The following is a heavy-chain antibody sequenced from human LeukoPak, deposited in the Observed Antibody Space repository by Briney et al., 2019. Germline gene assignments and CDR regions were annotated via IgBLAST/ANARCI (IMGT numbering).Heavy chain of an antibody. J-gene: IGHJ4*02. CDR2: INPDGTIT. CDR3: ARGFRNGPFDC. V-gene: IGHV3-74*01. D-gene: IGHD2-8*01. CDR1: GFSFNRYW. Sequence: GGSLRLSCAASGFSFNRYWMHWVRQDPGKGPVWVSRINPDGTITNYAGSVKGRFTISRDNAKNSHFLQMNSLRVEDTALYYCARGFRNGPFDCWGQGTLVTVSS.